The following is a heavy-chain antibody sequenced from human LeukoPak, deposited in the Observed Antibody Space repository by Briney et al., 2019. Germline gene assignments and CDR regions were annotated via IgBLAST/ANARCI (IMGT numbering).Heavy chain of an antibody. D-gene: IGHD6-6*01. CDR2: RSICNGNT. V-gene: IGHV1-18*01. CDR1: GYDFINYG. J-gene: IGHJ4*02. Sequence: ASVKVSCKASGYDFINYGISWVRQAPGQGLEWMGWRSICNGNTDYKLQGRVTMTTDTSTSTAYMEVRSLRSDDTAVYYCARGGPFPSGSSSREYYLDYWGQGTLVTVSS. CDR3: ARGGPFPSGSSSREYYLDY.